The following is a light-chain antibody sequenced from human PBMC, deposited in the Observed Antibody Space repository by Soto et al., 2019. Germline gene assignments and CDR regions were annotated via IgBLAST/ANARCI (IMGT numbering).Light chain of an antibody. Sequence: EIVMTQSPATLSVSPGERATLSCRASQSVSSNLAWYQQKPGQAPRLLIYGASNRATGIPARFSGSGSGTEFTLTISRLQSEDFAAYYCQPCYNCPRMFGQGTKVDIK. CDR1: QSVSSN. V-gene: IGKV3-15*01. CDR2: GAS. CDR3: QPCYNCPRM. J-gene: IGKJ1*01.